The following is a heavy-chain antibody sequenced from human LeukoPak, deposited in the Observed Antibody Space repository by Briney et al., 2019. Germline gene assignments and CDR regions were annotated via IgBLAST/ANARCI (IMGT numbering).Heavy chain of an antibody. CDR1: GFTFSSYA. J-gene: IGHJ4*02. Sequence: PGGSLRLPCAASGFTFSSYAMSWVRQAPGKGLEWVSGISGSGGSTYYADSVKGRFTISRDNSKNTLYLQMTSLRAEDTAVYYCAKDRRGYSYGYFDYWGQGTLVTVSS. CDR2: ISGSGGST. D-gene: IGHD5-18*01. V-gene: IGHV3-23*01. CDR3: AKDRRGYSYGYFDY.